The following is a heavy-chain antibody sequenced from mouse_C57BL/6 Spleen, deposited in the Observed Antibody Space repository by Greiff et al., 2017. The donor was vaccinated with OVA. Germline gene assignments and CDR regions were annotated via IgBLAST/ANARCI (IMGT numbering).Heavy chain of an antibody. CDR2: IDPSASST. V-gene: IGHV1-50*01. J-gene: IGHJ4*01. CDR1: GYTFTSYW. Sequence: QVQLQQPGAELVKPGASVKLSCKASGYTFTSYWMQWVKQRPGQGLEWIGEIDPSASSTNYNQKFKGKATLTVDTSSSTAYMQLNSLTSEDSAVYYCARNNNSEYRDAMDYWGQGTSVTVSS. D-gene: IGHD5-2*01. CDR3: ARNNNSEYRDAMDY.